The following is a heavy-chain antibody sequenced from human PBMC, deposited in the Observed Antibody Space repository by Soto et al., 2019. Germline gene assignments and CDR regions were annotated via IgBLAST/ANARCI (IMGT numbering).Heavy chain of an antibody. Sequence: SETLSLTCTVSGGSISSSSYYWGWIRQPPGKGLEWIGSIYYSGSTYYNPSLKSRVTISVDTSKNQFSLKLSSVTAADTAVYYCARQVSITFGGVIVTNWFDPWGQGTLVTVSS. V-gene: IGHV4-39*01. D-gene: IGHD3-16*02. J-gene: IGHJ5*02. CDR1: GGSISSSSYY. CDR2: IYYSGST. CDR3: ARQVSITFGGVIVTNWFDP.